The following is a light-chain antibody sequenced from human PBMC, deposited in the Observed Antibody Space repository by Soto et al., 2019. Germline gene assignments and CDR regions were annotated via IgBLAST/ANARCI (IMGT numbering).Light chain of an antibody. CDR1: QGISNY. J-gene: IGKJ2*01. CDR3: LHLNSYPLT. V-gene: IGKV1-9*01. Sequence: DMQLTQSPSFLSASVGDRVTFTCRASQGISNYLAWFQQKPGKSPKLLIYAASTLQGGVPSRFSGSGSGTEFTLTISSLQPEDFATYYCLHLNSYPLTFGQGTKLEIK. CDR2: AAS.